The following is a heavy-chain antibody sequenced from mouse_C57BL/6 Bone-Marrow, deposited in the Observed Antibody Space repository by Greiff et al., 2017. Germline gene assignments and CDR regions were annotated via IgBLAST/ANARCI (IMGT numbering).Heavy chain of an antibody. V-gene: IGHV1-50*01. CDR2: IDPSDSYT. J-gene: IGHJ3*01. CDR1: GYTFTSYW. D-gene: IGHD1-1*01. CDR3: AREVATPGAFAY. Sequence: QVQLKQPGAELVKPGASVKLSCKASGYTFTSYWMQWVKQRPGQGLEWIGEIDPSDSYTNYNQKFKGKAPLTVDTSSSTAYMQLSSLTSEDSAVYCCAREVATPGAFAYWGQGTLVTVSA.